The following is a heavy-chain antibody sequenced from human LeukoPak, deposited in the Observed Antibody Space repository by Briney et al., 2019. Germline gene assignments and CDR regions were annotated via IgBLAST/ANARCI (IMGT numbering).Heavy chain of an antibody. CDR1: GYTFTSYG. CDR3: ARDGQEMTTVINNWFDP. D-gene: IGHD4-23*01. Sequence: GASVKVSCEASGYTFTSYGISWVRQAPGQGLEWMGWISAYNGNTNYAQKLQGRVTMTTDTSTSTAYMELRSLRSDDTAVYYCARDGQEMTTVINNWFDPWGQGTLVTVSS. CDR2: ISAYNGNT. J-gene: IGHJ5*02. V-gene: IGHV1-18*01.